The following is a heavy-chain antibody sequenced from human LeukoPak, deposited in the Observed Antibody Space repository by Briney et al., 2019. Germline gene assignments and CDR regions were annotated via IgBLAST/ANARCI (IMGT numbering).Heavy chain of an antibody. J-gene: IGHJ4*02. CDR2: IIPILGIA. D-gene: IGHD6-13*01. CDR3: ARVEGIAAAGSADY. V-gene: IGHV1-69*04. CDR1: GGTFSSYA. Sequence: SVKVSCTASGGTFSSYAISWVRQAPGQGLEWMGRIIPILGIANYAQKFQGRVTITADKSTSTAYMELSSLRSEDTAVYYCARVEGIAAAGSADYWGQGTLVTVSS.